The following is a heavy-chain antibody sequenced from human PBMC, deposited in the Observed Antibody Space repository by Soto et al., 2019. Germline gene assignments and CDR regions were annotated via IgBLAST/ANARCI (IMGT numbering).Heavy chain of an antibody. V-gene: IGHV3-23*01. CDR3: AKDPLQLVSGLFDP. J-gene: IGHJ5*02. CDR1: GFTFSSYA. Sequence: HPGGSLRLSCAASGFTFSSYAMSWVRQAPGKGLDWVSTITGDGLTTYDADSVKGRFTISRDNSKSTLYLQLNSLRVDDTAVYYCAKDPLQLVSGLFDPWGQGTLVTVSS. CDR2: ITGDGLTT. D-gene: IGHD3-10*01.